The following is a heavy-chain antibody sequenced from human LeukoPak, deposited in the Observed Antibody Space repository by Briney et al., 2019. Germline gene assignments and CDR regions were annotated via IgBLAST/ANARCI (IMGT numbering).Heavy chain of an antibody. CDR2: IYSGGDR. D-gene: IGHD3-10*01. CDR1: GFTVRSNY. Sequence: GWSLSLSCAASGFTVRSNYMSWVRQAPGKGREWVSVIYSGGDRYYADSVKGRFTISRHNSKTTMYLQMNSLRVEDTAVYYCAAPSNVVRLGVWGQGTTVTVSS. V-gene: IGHV3-53*04. CDR3: AAPSNVVRLGV. J-gene: IGHJ6*02.